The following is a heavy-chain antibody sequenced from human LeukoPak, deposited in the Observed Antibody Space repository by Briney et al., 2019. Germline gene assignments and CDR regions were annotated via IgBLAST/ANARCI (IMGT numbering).Heavy chain of an antibody. Sequence: ASVKVSCKASGYTFNIYAMHWERQAPGQRLEWMGWINTDNSNTKYSQKFQGRVTITRDISASTAYLELSSLRSEDTALYYCTRRWSTAEDGGCFDYWGQGTLVTVSS. CDR2: INTDNSNT. D-gene: IGHD6-6*01. CDR3: TRRWSTAEDGGCFDY. J-gene: IGHJ4*02. V-gene: IGHV1-3*04. CDR1: GYTFNIYA.